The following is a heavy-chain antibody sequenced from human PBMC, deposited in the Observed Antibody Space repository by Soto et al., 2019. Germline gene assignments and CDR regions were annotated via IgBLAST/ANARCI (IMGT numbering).Heavy chain of an antibody. D-gene: IGHD1-26*01. J-gene: IGHJ6*03. CDR2: INPSGGST. CDR3: ARGIMGRRYYYYYMDV. Sequence: ASLKVSCKSSGYTFTSYYIHWVRQAPGQGLEWMGIINPSGGSTSYAQKFQGRVTMTRDTSTSTVYMELSSLRSEDTAVYYCARGIMGRRYYYYYMDVWGKGTTVTVSS. V-gene: IGHV1-46*03. CDR1: GYTFTSYY.